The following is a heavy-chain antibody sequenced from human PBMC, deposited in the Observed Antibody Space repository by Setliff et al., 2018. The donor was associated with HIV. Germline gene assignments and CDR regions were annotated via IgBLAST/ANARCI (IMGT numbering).Heavy chain of an antibody. J-gene: IGHJ3*02. Sequence: GGSLRLSCAASGVTLKNDWMNWVRQVPGKGLEWVSAISGSGGSTYYADSVKGRFTISRDNSKNTLYLQMNSLRAEDTAVYYCAKGFMITFGGVIPPDAFDIWGQGTMVTVSS. D-gene: IGHD3-16*02. CDR2: ISGSGGST. CDR1: GVTLKNDW. CDR3: AKGFMITFGGVIPPDAFDI. V-gene: IGHV3-23*01.